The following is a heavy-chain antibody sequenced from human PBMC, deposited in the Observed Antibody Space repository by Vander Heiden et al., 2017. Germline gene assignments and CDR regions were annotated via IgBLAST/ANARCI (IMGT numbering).Heavy chain of an antibody. Sequence: EVQLVESGGGLVQPGGSLKLSCAASGFTFSDSRIYWVRQPSGKGLEWVGRIRSKANSYATEYAASVKGRFTISRDDSKTTAYLQMNSLKTEDTAIYYCTTTPGLPYGLDVWGQGTTVTVSS. CDR2: IRSKANSYAT. CDR3: TTTPGLPYGLDV. CDR1: GFTFSDSR. D-gene: IGHD5-12*01. J-gene: IGHJ6*02. V-gene: IGHV3-73*02.